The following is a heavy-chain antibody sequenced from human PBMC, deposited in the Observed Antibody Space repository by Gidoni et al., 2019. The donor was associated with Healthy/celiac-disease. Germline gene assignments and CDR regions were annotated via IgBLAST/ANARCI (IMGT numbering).Heavy chain of an antibody. J-gene: IGHJ6*03. V-gene: IGHV5-51*01. D-gene: IGHD6-19*01. CDR2: IYPGDSDT. CDR3: ARIGKEQWLGDYYYYMDV. CDR1: SFTIYW. Sequence: SFTIYWIGWVRQMPGKGLEWMGIIYPGDSDTRYSPSFQGQVTISADKSISTAYLQWSSLKASDTAMYYCARIGKEQWLGDYYYYMDVWGKGTTVTVSS.